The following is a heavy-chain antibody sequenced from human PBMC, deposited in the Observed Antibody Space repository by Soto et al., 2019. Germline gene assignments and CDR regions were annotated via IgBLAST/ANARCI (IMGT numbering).Heavy chain of an antibody. V-gene: IGHV4-31*03. CDR2: IYHSGST. J-gene: IGHJ3*02. D-gene: IGHD5-12*01. CDR3: ARTRRDGYNDAFDI. CDR1: GGSISSGGYY. Sequence: QVQLQESGPGLVKPSQTLSLTCTVSGGSISSGGYYWSWIRQHPGKGLEWIGYIYHSGSTYYNPSLKSRVTISVDRSKNQFSLKLSSVTAADTAVYYCARTRRDGYNDAFDIWGQGTMVTVSS.